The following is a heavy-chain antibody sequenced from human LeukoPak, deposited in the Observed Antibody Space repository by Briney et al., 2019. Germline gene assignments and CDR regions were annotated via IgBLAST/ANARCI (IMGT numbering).Heavy chain of an antibody. J-gene: IGHJ5*02. Sequence: QPGGSLRLSCAASGFTFSSYWMHWVRQVPGKGLVWVSRITSDGSDTIYADSVKGRFTISRDNAKNTLYLQMNSLRAEDTALYYCSRDRRTWFDPWGQGTLVTVSS. V-gene: IGHV3-74*01. CDR1: GFTFSSYW. CDR2: ITSDGSDT. CDR3: SRDRRTWFDP.